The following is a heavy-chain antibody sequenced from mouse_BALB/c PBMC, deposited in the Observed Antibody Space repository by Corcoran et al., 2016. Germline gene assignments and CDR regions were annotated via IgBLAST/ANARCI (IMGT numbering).Heavy chain of an antibody. V-gene: IGHV14-3*02. CDR2: IDPANGNT. CDR1: GFNIKDTY. J-gene: IGHJ4*01. D-gene: IGHD2-14*01. CDR3: ARSGDRYAYAMDY. Sequence: EVQLQQSGAELVKPGASVKLSCTASGFNIKDTYMHWVKQRPEQGLEWIGRIDPANGNTKYDPKFQGKATITADTSSNTAYLQLSSLTSEDTAVYYRARSGDRYAYAMDYWGQGTSVTVSS.